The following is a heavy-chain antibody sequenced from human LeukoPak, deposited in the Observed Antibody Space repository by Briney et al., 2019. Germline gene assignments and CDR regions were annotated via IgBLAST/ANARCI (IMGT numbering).Heavy chain of an antibody. V-gene: IGHV1-2*02. CDR2: INPNSGGT. D-gene: IGHD4-17*01. Sequence: ASVKVSCKASGYTFTGYYMHWVRQAPGQGLEWMGWINPNSGGTNYAQKFQGRVTMTTDTSTSTAYMELRSLRSDDTAVYYCAREGINDYGDSPIDAFDTWGKGPMVTASS. J-gene: IGHJ3*02. CDR3: AREGINDYGDSPIDAFDT. CDR1: GYTFTGYY.